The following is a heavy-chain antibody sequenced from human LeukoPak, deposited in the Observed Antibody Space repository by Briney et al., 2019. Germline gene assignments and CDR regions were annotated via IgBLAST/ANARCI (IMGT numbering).Heavy chain of an antibody. J-gene: IGHJ4*02. CDR1: GFTFSSYA. Sequence: GGPLRLSCAASGFTFSSYAMHWVRQAPGKGLEWVAVISYDGSNKYYADSMKGRFTISRDNSKNTLYLQMNSLRAEDTAVYYCARGACKGGSCYCFDYWGQGTLVTVSS. V-gene: IGHV3-30*04. D-gene: IGHD2-15*01. CDR2: ISYDGSNK. CDR3: ARGACKGGSCYCFDY.